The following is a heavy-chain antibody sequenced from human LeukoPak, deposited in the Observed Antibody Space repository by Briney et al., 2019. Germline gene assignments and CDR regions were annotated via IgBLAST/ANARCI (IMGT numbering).Heavy chain of an antibody. CDR3: ARERGYCSGGSCTFFNANSDAFDI. J-gene: IGHJ3*02. Sequence: SETLSLTCTVSGGSISSYYWSWIRQPPGKGLEWIGYIYYSGSTNYNPSLKSRVTISVDTSKNQFSLKLSSVTAADTAVYYCARERGYCSGGSCTFFNANSDAFDIWGQGTMVTVSS. CDR2: IYYSGST. V-gene: IGHV4-59*12. CDR1: GGSISSYY. D-gene: IGHD2-15*01.